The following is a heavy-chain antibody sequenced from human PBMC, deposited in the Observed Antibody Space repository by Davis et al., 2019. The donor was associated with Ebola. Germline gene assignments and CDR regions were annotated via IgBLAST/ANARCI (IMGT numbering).Heavy chain of an antibody. V-gene: IGHV3-66*04. CDR3: ATPLVGDAFGV. CDR1: GFTFSSYW. D-gene: IGHD3-3*01. CDR2: LYSGGST. Sequence: GESLKISCAASGFTFSSYWMSWVRQAPGKGLEWVSVLYSGGSTFYADSVKGRFTIFSDNSMDTVHLDMTSLRVEDTAVYFCATPLVGDAFGVWGQGTTVTVSS. J-gene: IGHJ3*01.